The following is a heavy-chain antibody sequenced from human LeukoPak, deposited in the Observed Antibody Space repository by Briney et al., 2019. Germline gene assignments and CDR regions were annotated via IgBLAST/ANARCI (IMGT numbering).Heavy chain of an antibody. CDR2: ISSNSSYI. D-gene: IGHD3-10*01. CDR3: ARGDYYGSGSYYPPLPNWFDP. V-gene: IGHV3-21*04. Sequence: GGSLRLSCAASGFTFSSYSMNWVRQAPGKGLEWVSSISSNSSYIYYADSVKGRFTISRDNAKNSLYLQMNSLRSEDTAVYYCARGDYYGSGSYYPPLPNWFDPWGQGTLVTVSS. CDR1: GFTFSSYS. J-gene: IGHJ5*02.